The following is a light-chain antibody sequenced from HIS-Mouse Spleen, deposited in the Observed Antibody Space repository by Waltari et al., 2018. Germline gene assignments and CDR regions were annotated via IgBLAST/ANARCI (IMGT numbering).Light chain of an antibody. CDR3: QQYDNLLT. CDR2: DAS. Sequence: DIQLTQSPSPLSASVGDRVTITCQASQDISNYLNWYQHKPGKAPKLLIYDASNLETGVPSRFSGSGSGTDFTFTISSLQPEDIATYYCQQYDNLLTFGGGTKVEIK. V-gene: IGKV1-33*01. CDR1: QDISNY. J-gene: IGKJ4*01.